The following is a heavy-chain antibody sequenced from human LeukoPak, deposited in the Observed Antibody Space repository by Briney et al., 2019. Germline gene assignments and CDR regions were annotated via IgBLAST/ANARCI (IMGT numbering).Heavy chain of an antibody. CDR3: AGRGWTYYYDKDY. CDR1: GGSFCGYY. J-gene: IGHJ4*02. D-gene: IGHD3-22*01. Sequence: SETLSLTWAVYGGSFCGYYWSWIRQPPGKGLEWIGEINHSGSTNYNPSLKSRVTISVDTSKNQFSLKLSSVTAADTAVYYCAGRGWTYYYDKDYWGQGTLVTVSS. V-gene: IGHV4-34*01. CDR2: INHSGST.